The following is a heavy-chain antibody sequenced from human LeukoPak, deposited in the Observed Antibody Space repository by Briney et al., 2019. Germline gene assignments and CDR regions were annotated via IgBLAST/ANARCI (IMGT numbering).Heavy chain of an antibody. J-gene: IGHJ6*03. Sequence: ASVKVSCKASGYTFTGYYMHWVRQAPGQGLEWMGWINPNSGGTNYAQKFQGRVTMTRDTSISTAYMELSRLRSDDTAVCYCASASVPQEYYYYYMDVWGKGTTVTVSS. V-gene: IGHV1-2*02. CDR1: GYTFTGYY. CDR3: ASASVPQEYYYYYMDV. CDR2: INPNSGGT.